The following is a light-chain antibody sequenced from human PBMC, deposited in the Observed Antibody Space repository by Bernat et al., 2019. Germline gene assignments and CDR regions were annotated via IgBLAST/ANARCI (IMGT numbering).Light chain of an antibody. Sequence: SYELTQPPSVSVSPGQTARITCSGDALTNQYSFWYQQKPGQAPLVVIYKDTERPSGIPERFSGSTSGTTVTLTITAVQAEDGADYYCQSADSSGTWVCGGGTKLTVL. CDR3: QSADSSGTWV. J-gene: IGLJ3*02. V-gene: IGLV3-25*03. CDR2: KDT. CDR1: ALTNQY.